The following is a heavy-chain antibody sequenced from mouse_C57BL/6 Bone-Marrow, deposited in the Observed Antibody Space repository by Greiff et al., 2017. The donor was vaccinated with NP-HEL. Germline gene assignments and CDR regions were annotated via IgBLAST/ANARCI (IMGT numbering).Heavy chain of an antibody. V-gene: IGHV5-12*01. D-gene: IGHD1-1*01. Sequence: EVNLVESGGGLVQPGGSLKLSCAASGFTFSDYYMYWVRQTPEKRLEWVAYISNGGGSTYYPDTVKGRFTISRDNAKNTLYLQMSRLKTEDTAMYYCARHVTTVEAREGYAMDYWGQGNSVTASS. CDR2: ISNGGGST. CDR3: ARHVTTVEAREGYAMDY. CDR1: GFTFSDYY. J-gene: IGHJ4*01.